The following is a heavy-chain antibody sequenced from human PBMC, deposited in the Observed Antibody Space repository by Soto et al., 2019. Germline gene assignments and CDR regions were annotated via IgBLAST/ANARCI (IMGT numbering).Heavy chain of an antibody. D-gene: IGHD1-1*01. Sequence: QVQLVQSGAEVKKPGASVKVSCKASGYTFTSYDINWVRQATGQGLEWMGWMNPNSGNTGFAQKFQGRVTMTRNTSISTAYMELSSLRSEDTAVYYCALKGLERRPPVGFDPWGQGTLVTVSS. CDR2: MNPNSGNT. V-gene: IGHV1-8*01. CDR3: ALKGLERRPPVGFDP. J-gene: IGHJ5*02. CDR1: GYTFTSYD.